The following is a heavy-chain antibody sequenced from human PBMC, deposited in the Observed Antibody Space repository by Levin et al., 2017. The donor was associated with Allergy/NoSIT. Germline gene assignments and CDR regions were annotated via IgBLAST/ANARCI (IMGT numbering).Heavy chain of an antibody. CDR2: ISSSSSYI. V-gene: IGHV3-21*01. J-gene: IGHJ5*02. Sequence: GGSLRLSCAASGFTFSSYSMNWVRQAPGKGLEWVSSISSSSSYIYYADSVKGRFTISRDNAKNSLYLQMNSLRAEDTAVYYCVREPDAPAGWFDPWGQGTLVTVSS. D-gene: IGHD1-14*01. CDR1: GFTFSSYS. CDR3: VREPDAPAGWFDP.